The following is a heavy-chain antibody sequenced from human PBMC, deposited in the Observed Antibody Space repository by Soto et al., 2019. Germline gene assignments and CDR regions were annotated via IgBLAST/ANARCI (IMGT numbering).Heavy chain of an antibody. D-gene: IGHD2-15*01. CDR3: ARDARKGGSCYSD. J-gene: IGHJ4*02. Sequence: PSETLSLTCPVSGGSISSGTSYWSWIRQRPGKGLEWIGYIFYSGSFYYNPSLKSRVTISVDKSKNQFSLKLSSVTAADTAVYYCARDARKGGSCYSDWGQGTLVTVSS. V-gene: IGHV4-31*03. CDR2: IFYSGSF. CDR1: GGSISSGTSY.